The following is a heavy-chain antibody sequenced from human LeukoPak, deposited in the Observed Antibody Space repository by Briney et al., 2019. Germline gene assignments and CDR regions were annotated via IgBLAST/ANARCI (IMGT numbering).Heavy chain of an antibody. Sequence: GGSLRLSCAASGFTFSSYAMHWVRQAPGKGLEWVALISFDGSNKYYADSVKGRFTISRDNSKNTLYLQMNSLRAEDTAVYYCARGRASGYCTTTSCSNNWFDPWGQGTLVTVSS. CDR1: GFTFSSYA. CDR3: ARGRASGYCTTTSCSNNWFDP. CDR2: ISFDGSNK. J-gene: IGHJ5*02. D-gene: IGHD2-2*01. V-gene: IGHV3-30-3*01.